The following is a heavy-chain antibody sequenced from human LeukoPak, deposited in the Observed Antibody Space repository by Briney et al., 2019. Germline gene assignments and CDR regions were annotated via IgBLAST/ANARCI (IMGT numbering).Heavy chain of an antibody. J-gene: IGHJ4*02. CDR3: ARIAVAGTYDY. CDR2: IYHSGST. D-gene: IGHD6-19*01. V-gene: IGHV4-30-2*01. CDR1: GGSISSGGYS. Sequence: SETLSLTCAASGGSISSGGYSWSWIRQPPGKGLEWIGYIYHSGSTYYNPSLKGRVTISVDRSKNQFSLKLSSVTAADTAVYYCARIAVAGTYDYWGQGTLVTVSS.